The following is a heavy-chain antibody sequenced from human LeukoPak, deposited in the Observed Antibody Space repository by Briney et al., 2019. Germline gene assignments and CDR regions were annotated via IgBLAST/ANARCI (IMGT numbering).Heavy chain of an antibody. Sequence: PGGSLRLSCAASGFTFSSYAMTWVRQAPGKGPEWVSTISGSGDNTYYADSVKGRFTISRDNSRNTVYLQMNSLRAEGTAVYYCAKGSLGSWYFFDSWGQGTLVTVSS. CDR2: ISGSGDNT. CDR1: GFTFSSYA. V-gene: IGHV3-23*01. CDR3: AKGSLGSWYFFDS. J-gene: IGHJ4*02. D-gene: IGHD6-13*01.